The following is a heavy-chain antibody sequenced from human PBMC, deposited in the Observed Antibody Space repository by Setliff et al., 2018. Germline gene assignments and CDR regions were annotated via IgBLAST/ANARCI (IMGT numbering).Heavy chain of an antibody. D-gene: IGHD2-2*01. Sequence: GASVKVSCKASGYTFTSYYIHWVRQAPGQGLEWMGIINPSGDSTNYAQKFQGRVTISLDTSKNEFSLKLNSVTAADTAVYYCARGEGCNDGICLYQFDFWGQGTLVTVSS. V-gene: IGHV1-46*01. J-gene: IGHJ4*02. CDR2: INPSGDST. CDR3: ARGEGCNDGICLYQFDF. CDR1: GYTFTSYY.